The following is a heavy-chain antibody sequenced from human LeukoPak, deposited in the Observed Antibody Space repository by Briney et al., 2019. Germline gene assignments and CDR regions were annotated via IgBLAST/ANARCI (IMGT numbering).Heavy chain of an antibody. CDR1: GFTVSSNY. J-gene: IGHJ6*02. D-gene: IGHD2-8*01. CDR3: ARVMSKHYYYGMDV. CDR2: IYSGGST. Sequence: GGSLRLSCAASGFTVSSNYMSWVRQAPGKGLEWVSVIYSGGSTCYADSVKGRFTISRDNSKNTLYLQMNSLRAEDTAVYYCARVMSKHYYYGMDVWGQGTTVTVSS. V-gene: IGHV3-66*01.